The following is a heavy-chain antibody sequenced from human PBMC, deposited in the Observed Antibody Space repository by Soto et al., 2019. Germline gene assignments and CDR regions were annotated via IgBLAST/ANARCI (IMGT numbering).Heavy chain of an antibody. CDR3: AKDSSVYDSSGYFFEGPPDY. CDR2: ISYDGSNK. V-gene: IGHV3-30*18. J-gene: IGHJ4*02. D-gene: IGHD3-22*01. CDR1: GVTCISYG. Sequence: GGSLRLSCAASGVTCISYGMHWVRQAPGKGLEWVAVISYDGSNKYYADSVKGRFTISRDNSKNTLYLQMNSLRAEDTAVYYCAKDSSVYDSSGYFFEGPPDYWGQGTLVTVSS.